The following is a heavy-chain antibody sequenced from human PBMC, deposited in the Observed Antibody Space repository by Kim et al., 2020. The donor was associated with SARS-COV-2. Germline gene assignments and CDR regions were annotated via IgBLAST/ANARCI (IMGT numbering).Heavy chain of an antibody. V-gene: IGHV5-10-1*01. CDR3: ARQLRTGYCSGGSCQGPDY. J-gene: IGHJ4*02. CDR2: IDPSDSYT. Sequence: GESLKISCKGSGYSFTSYWNSWVRQMPGKGLEWMGRIDPSDSYTNYSPSFQGHVTIPADKSISTAYLQWSSLKASETARYYCARQLRTGYCSGGSCQGPDYWGEGTLVTVSS. CDR1: GYSFTSYW. D-gene: IGHD2-15*01.